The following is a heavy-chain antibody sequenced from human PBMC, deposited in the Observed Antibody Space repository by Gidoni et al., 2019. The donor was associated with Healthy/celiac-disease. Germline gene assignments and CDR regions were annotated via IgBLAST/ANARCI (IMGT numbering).Heavy chain of an antibody. Sequence: QVQLVESGGGVVHPGRSLRLSCAASGFPFSSYVLQWVRQAPGQGLEWVSVRLYEGSNKYYADSVKGLFTISRDNSKNTLYLQMNSLRAEDTAVYYCARSYYDSSGYYYYYYYGMDVWGQGTTVTVSS. CDR3: ARSYYDSSGYYYYYYYGMDV. J-gene: IGHJ6*02. V-gene: IGHV3-33*01. D-gene: IGHD3-22*01. CDR1: GFPFSSYV. CDR2: RLYEGSNK.